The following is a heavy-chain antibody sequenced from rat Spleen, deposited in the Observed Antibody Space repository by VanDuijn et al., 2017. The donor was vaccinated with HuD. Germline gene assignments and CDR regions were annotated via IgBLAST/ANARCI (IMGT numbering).Heavy chain of an antibody. Sequence: QVQLKESGPGLVQPSQTLSLTCTVSGFSLTSNSVHWVRQSPGKGLEWMGGIWGDGRTDYNSVLKSRLSISRDTSKSQVFLKMNSLQTDDTVIYFCARSYGGYTSNWFPYWGQGTLVTVSS. CDR2: IWGDGRT. CDR1: GFSLTSNS. D-gene: IGHD1-11*01. J-gene: IGHJ3*01. CDR3: ARSYGGYTSNWFPY. V-gene: IGHV2-1*01.